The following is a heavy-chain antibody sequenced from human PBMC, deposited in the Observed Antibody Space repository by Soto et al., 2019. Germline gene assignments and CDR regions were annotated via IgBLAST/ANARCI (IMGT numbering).Heavy chain of an antibody. CDR1: GFTFSSYG. J-gene: IGHJ4*02. CDR3: ARDRWYYDSSGYYNY. V-gene: IGHV3-33*01. Sequence: GGSLRLSCAASGFTFSSYGMHWVRQAPGKGLEWVAVIWYDGSNKYYADSVKGRFTISRDNSKNTLYLQMNSLRAEDTAVYYCARDRWYYDSSGYYNYWGQGTLVTVSS. D-gene: IGHD3-22*01. CDR2: IWYDGSNK.